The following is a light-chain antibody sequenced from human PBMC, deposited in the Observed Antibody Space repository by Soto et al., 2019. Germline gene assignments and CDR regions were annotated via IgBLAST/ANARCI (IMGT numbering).Light chain of an antibody. CDR3: QQYNNWPRT. CDR2: GAS. Sequence: EIVMTQSPAPLSLSPCDRATLSCRPSQSVSSNLAWYQQKPGQAPRLLIYGASTRATGIPARFSGSGSGTEFTLTISSLQSEDFAVYYCQQYNNWPRTFGQGTKVDI. J-gene: IGKJ1*01. CDR1: QSVSSN. V-gene: IGKV3-15*01.